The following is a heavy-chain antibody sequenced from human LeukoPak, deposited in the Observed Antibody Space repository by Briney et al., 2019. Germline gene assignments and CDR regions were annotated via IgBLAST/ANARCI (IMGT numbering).Heavy chain of an antibody. CDR3: TRDRLAGTY. Sequence: GGSLRLSCTASGLTFGDYAMSWVRQAPGKGLEWVGFIRSKAYGGTTEYAASVKGRFTISRDDSKSIAYLQMNSLKTEDTAVYYCTRDRLAGTYWGQGTLVTVSS. J-gene: IGHJ4*02. CDR1: GLTFGDYA. CDR2: IRSKAYGGTT. D-gene: IGHD6-19*01. V-gene: IGHV3-49*04.